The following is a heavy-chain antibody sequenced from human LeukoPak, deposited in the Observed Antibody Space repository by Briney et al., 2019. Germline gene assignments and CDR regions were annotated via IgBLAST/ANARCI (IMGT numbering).Heavy chain of an antibody. CDR2: ICHSGNT. V-gene: IGHV4-38-2*02. D-gene: IGHD3-22*01. CDR1: GYSISSGYC. J-gene: IGHJ6*03. CDR3: ARGSGAYDRTGNFYYYMDV. Sequence: PSETLSLTCTVSGYSISSGYCWGWIRQPPGKGLECIGYICHSGNTYFNPSLKSRVTISVDTSKNQVSLKLTSVTAADSALFYCARGSGAYDRTGNFYYYMDVWGKGTTVTVSS.